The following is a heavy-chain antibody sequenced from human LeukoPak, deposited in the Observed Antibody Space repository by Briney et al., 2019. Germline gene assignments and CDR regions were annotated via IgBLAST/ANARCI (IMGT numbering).Heavy chain of an antibody. CDR2: IYPGDSDT. D-gene: IGHD3-10*01. CDR1: GYSFTNYW. V-gene: IGHV5-51*01. CDR3: ARSAYGSTVLLDY. Sequence: GESLKISCKCSGYSFTNYWIGCVRQMPGKDLEWMGIIYPGDSDTRYSPSFQGQVTISADKSISTAYLQWSSLKASDTAMYYCARSAYGSTVLLDYWGQGTVVTVSS. J-gene: IGHJ4*02.